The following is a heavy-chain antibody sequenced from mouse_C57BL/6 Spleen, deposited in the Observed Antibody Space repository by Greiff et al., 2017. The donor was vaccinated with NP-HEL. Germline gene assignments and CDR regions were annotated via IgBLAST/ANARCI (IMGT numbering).Heavy chain of an antibody. CDR3: ARGAGSAYAMDY. CDR1: GYAFSSYW. Sequence: LQESGAELVKPGASVKISCKASGYAFSSYWMNWVKQRPGKGLEWIGQIYPGDGDTNYNGKFKGKATLTADKSSSTAYMQLSSLTSEDSAVYFCARGAGSAYAMDYWGQGTSVTVSS. D-gene: IGHD3-3*01. V-gene: IGHV1-80*01. J-gene: IGHJ4*01. CDR2: IYPGDGDT.